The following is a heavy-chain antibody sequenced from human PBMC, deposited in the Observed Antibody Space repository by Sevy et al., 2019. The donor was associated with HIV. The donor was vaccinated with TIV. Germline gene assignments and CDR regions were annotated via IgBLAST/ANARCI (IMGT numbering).Heavy chain of an antibody. J-gene: IGHJ6*02. V-gene: IGHV3-30*04. CDR2: ISYDGSNK. Sequence: GGCLRLSCAASGFTFSSYAMHWVRQAPGKGLEWVAVISYDGSNKYYADSVKGRFTISRDNSKNTLYLQMNSLRAEDTAVYYCARAKPEDIVVVPAAMDVWGQGTTVNVSS. CDR3: ARAKPEDIVVVPAAMDV. D-gene: IGHD2-2*01. CDR1: GFTFSSYA.